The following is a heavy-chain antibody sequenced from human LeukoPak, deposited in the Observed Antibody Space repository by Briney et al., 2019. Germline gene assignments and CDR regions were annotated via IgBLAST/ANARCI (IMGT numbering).Heavy chain of an antibody. CDR3: ARDISSGWYFDY. J-gene: IGHJ4*02. D-gene: IGHD6-19*01. Sequence: GGSLRLSCAASGFTFDDYGMSWVRQAPGKGLEWVSGINWNGGSTGFADSVKGRFTISRDNAKNSLYLHMKSLRAEDTALYYCARDISSGWYFDYWGQGTLVTVSS. CDR2: INWNGGST. CDR1: GFTFDDYG. V-gene: IGHV3-20*04.